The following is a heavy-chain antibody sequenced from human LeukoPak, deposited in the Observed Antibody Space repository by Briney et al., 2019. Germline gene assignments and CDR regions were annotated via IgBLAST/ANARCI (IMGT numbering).Heavy chain of an antibody. CDR3: ARSSSWYGDYYYYYMDV. D-gene: IGHD6-13*01. CDR1: GFTFSSYS. CDR2: ISSGSSYI. Sequence: PGGSLRLSCAASGFTFSSYSMNWVRQAPGKGLEWVSSISSGSSYIYYADSVKGRFTISRDNAKNSLYLQMNSLRAEDTAVYYCARSSSWYGDYYYYYMDVWGKGTTVTVSS. J-gene: IGHJ6*03. V-gene: IGHV3-21*01.